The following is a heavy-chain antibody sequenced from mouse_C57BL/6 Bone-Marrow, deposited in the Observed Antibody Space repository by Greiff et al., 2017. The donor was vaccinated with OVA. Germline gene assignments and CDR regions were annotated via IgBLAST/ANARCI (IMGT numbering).Heavy chain of an antibody. CDR1: GFTIKNTY. CDR3: APYDSYFDD. CDR2: IDPANGNT. D-gene: IGHD2-13*01. J-gene: IGHJ2*01. Sequence: VQLQQSVAELVRPGASVKLSCTASGFTIKNTYMHWVKQRPEQGLEWIGRIDPANGNTKYAPKFQGKATITADTSSNTAYLQLSSLTSEDTAIYCFAPYDSYFDDWGQGTTLTVSS. V-gene: IGHV14-3*01.